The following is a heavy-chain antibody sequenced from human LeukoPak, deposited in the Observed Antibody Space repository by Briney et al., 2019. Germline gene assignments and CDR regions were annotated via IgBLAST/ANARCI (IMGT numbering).Heavy chain of an antibody. CDR2: ICPDGTVT. V-gene: IGHV3-74*01. Sequence: GGSLRLSCAASRFTFSTYCMHWVRQAPGKGPMWVSRICPDGTVTNYADSVKARFIISRDNARNTVYLQMNSLRVEDTAVYYCVRDFRSADYWGQGTLVTVSS. CDR3: VRDFRSADY. J-gene: IGHJ4*02. CDR1: RFTFSTYC.